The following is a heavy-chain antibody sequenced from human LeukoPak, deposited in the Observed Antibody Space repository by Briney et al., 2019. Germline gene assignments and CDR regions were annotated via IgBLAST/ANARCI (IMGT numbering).Heavy chain of an antibody. D-gene: IGHD3-9*01. CDR1: GYTFTGSY. CDR2: INPNSGGT. CDR3: ARDRSELRFFDWFLDF. V-gene: IGHV1-2*02. J-gene: IGHJ4*02. Sequence: EASVKVSCKASGYTFTGSYMHWVRQAPGQGPEWMGWINPNSGGTNYAQKFQGRVTMTRDTSINTAYMELRRLTADDTAVYHCARDRSELRFFDWFLDFWGQGTLVTVSS.